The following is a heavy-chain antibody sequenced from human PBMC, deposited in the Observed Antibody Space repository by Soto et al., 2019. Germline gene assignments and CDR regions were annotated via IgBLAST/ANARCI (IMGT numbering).Heavy chain of an antibody. Sequence: EVQVLESGGGLVQPGGSLRLSCAASGFTFSIYAMSWVRQAPGKGLEWVSAISDSGRTYYADSVKGRFTISRDNSKNTVFLQMSSLRADDTAVYYCATRTYSGVLDDHADVDVWGQGTTVTVSS. V-gene: IGHV3-23*01. D-gene: IGHD1-26*01. CDR3: ATRTYSGVLDDHADVDV. CDR1: GFTFSIYA. CDR2: ISDSGRT. J-gene: IGHJ6*02.